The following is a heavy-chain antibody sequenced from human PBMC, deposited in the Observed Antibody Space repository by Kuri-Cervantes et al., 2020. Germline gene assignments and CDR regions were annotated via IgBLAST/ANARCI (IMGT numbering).Heavy chain of an antibody. CDR3: ARVGPCSSTSCYSRFDY. CDR1: GFTFSSYW. J-gene: IGHJ4*02. V-gene: IGHV4-34*01. Sequence: ESLLISCAASGFTFSSYWMSWVRQALGKGLERNGEIKHSGSTNYNPSLKSRVTIPVDTSKNQFSLKLSSVTTADTAVYYCARVGPCSSTSCYSRFDYWGQGTLVTVSS. CDR2: IKHSGST. D-gene: IGHD2-2*02.